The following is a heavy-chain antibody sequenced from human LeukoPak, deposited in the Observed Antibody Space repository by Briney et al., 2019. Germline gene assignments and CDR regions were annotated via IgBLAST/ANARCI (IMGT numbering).Heavy chain of an antibody. D-gene: IGHD5-24*01. V-gene: IGHV1-18*04. Sequence: ASVKVSCKASGYTFTSYYMHWVRQAPGQGLEWMGWISAYNGNTNCAQKLQGRVTMTTDTSTSTAYMELRSLRSDDTAVYYCARRCGHNLCGMDVWGQGTTVTVSS. CDR3: ARRCGHNLCGMDV. CDR1: GYTFTSYY. J-gene: IGHJ6*02. CDR2: ISAYNGNT.